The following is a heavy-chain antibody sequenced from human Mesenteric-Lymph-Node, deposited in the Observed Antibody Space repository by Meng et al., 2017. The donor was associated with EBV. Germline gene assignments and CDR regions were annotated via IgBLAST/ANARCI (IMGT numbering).Heavy chain of an antibody. J-gene: IGHJ6*02. CDR1: GGSISSNNW. Sequence: QVQLQESGPGLVKPSGTLSLTCAVSGGSISSNNWWSWVRQPPGTGLEWIGEVYHSGSTSYTPSLKSRVTMSLDKSNNQFSLKLTSVTAADTAVYYCATERFDTTSDFGGMNVWGQGTTVTVSS. V-gene: IGHV4-4*02. CDR2: VYHSGST. CDR3: ATERFDTTSDFGGMNV. D-gene: IGHD4/OR15-4a*01.